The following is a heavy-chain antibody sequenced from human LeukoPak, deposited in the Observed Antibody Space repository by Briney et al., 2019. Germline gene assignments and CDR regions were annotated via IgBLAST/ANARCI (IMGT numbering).Heavy chain of an antibody. CDR2: IYYSGST. V-gene: IGHV4-59*01. J-gene: IGHJ4*02. CDR1: GGSINSYY. CDR3: ARVTESYGSGRPFEY. D-gene: IGHD3-10*01. Sequence: SETLSLTCTVSGGSINSYYWSWIRQPPGKGLEWIGYIYYSGSTNYNPSLKSRVTISVDMSKNQFSLKLSSVTAADTAVYYCARVTESYGSGRPFEYWGQGILVTVSS.